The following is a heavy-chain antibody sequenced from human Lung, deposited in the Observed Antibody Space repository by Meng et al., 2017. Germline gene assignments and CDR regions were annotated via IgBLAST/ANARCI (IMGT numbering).Heavy chain of an antibody. CDR2: INHSGST. J-gene: IGHJ4*02. V-gene: IGHV4-34*01. CDR3: ARGPTTMAHDFDY. CDR1: GGSFSDYY. Sequence: QVQLQQWGDGLLKPSGTLSLTCVVSGGSFSDYYWSWIRQPPGKGLEWIGEINHSGSTNYNPSLESRATISVDTSQNNLSLKLSSVTAADSAVYYCARGPTTMAHDFDYWGQGTLVTVSS. D-gene: IGHD4-11*01.